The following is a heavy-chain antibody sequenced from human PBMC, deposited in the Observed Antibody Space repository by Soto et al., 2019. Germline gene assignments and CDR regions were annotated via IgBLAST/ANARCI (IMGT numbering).Heavy chain of an antibody. CDR3: ARDGVDCSGGSCYSPTPNDAFDI. V-gene: IGHV3-11*01. D-gene: IGHD2-15*01. CDR1: GFTFSDYY. CDR2: ISSSGSTI. J-gene: IGHJ3*02. Sequence: QVQLVESGGGLVKPGGSLRLSCAASGFTFSDYYMSWIRQAPGKGLEWVSYISSSGSTIYYADSVKGRLTISRDNAKNSLYLQMNSLRAEDTAVYYCARDGVDCSGGSCYSPTPNDAFDIWGQGTMVTVSS.